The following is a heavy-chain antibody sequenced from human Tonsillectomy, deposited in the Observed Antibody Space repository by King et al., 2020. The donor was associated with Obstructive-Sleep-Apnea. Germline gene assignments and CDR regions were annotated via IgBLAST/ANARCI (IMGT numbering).Heavy chain of an antibody. V-gene: IGHV3-23*03. J-gene: IGHJ4*02. CDR3: AKSRWVDY. CDR1: GFTFSSYA. CDR2: INMGGTST. Sequence: VQLVESGGGLVQPGGSLRLSCAAPGFTFSSYAMGWVRQAPGKGLERVSLINMGGTSTYYADSVKGRFTNSRDNSKNTLFLQMNSLRVEDTAVYYCAKSRWVDYWGQGALVTVSS. D-gene: IGHD5-12*01.